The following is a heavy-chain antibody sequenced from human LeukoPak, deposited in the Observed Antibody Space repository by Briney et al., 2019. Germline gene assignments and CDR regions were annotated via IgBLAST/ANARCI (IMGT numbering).Heavy chain of an antibody. Sequence: SGGSLRLSCAASGFSFSSYWMSWVRQAPGKGLEWVANIKPDGSEKYYVDSVKGRFTISRDNAKNSLYLEMNSLRAEDTAVYYCASVSGCYLYAFKIWGQGTMVTVSS. CDR2: IKPDGSEK. V-gene: IGHV3-7*05. CDR3: ASVSGCYLYAFKI. CDR1: GFSFSSYW. J-gene: IGHJ3*02. D-gene: IGHD1-26*01.